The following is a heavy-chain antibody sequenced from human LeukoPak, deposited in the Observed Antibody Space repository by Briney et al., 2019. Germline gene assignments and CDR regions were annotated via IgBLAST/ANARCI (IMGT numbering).Heavy chain of an antibody. V-gene: IGHV3-21*01. Sequence: GGSLRLSCAASGFTYSSYSMNWVRQAPGKGLEWVSSLSSSSSYIYYADSVKGRFTISRDNAKNSLYLQMNSLRAEDTAVYYCARAPVYCSSTSCYSPSGFDYWGQGTLVTVSS. CDR1: GFTYSSYS. D-gene: IGHD2-2*01. CDR2: LSSSSSYI. CDR3: ARAPVYCSSTSCYSPSGFDY. J-gene: IGHJ4*02.